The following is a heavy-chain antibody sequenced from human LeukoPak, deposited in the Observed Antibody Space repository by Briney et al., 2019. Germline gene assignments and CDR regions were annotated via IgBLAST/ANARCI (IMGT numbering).Heavy chain of an antibody. CDR3: ARVGDYIRGTYRFTVKE. Sequence: GGSLRLSCAVSGFTFEDYGMSWVRQGPGKGLEWVAGINWNGIIKRYGDSVRGRFTISRDKATNSLYLQMNSLRKEDTALYYCARVGDYIRGTYRFTVKEWGQGTLVTVSS. CDR2: INWNGIIK. V-gene: IGHV3-20*04. CDR1: GFTFEDYG. J-gene: IGHJ4*02. D-gene: IGHD3-16*02.